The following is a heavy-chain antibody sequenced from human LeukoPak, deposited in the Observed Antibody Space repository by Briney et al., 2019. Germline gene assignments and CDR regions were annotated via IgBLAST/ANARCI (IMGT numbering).Heavy chain of an antibody. Sequence: PSETLSLTCTVSGGSISSGGYYWSWIRQHPGKGLEWIGYIYYSGSTYYNPSLKSRVTISVDTSKNQFSLKLSSVTAADTAVYYCARNELRISPNWFDPWGQGILVTVSS. CDR1: GGSISSGGYY. D-gene: IGHD1-1*01. CDR3: ARNELRISPNWFDP. CDR2: IYYSGST. V-gene: IGHV4-31*03. J-gene: IGHJ5*02.